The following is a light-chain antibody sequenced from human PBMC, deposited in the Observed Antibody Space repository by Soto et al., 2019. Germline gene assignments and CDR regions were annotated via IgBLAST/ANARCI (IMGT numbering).Light chain of an antibody. CDR2: GAS. Sequence: EIVLTQSPGTLSLSPGETATLSCRASQSVSSSYLAWYLQKPGQAPRLLIYGASTRATGIPDRFSGSGSGTDFTLTISRLEPEDFAVYYCQQYGSSPMYTFGQGTKLEIK. V-gene: IGKV3-20*01. CDR3: QQYGSSPMYT. CDR1: QSVSSSY. J-gene: IGKJ2*01.